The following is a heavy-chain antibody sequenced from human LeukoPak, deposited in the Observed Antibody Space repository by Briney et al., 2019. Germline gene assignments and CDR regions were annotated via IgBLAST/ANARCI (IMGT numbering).Heavy chain of an antibody. J-gene: IGHJ4*02. CDR2: IYYSGST. CDR1: GGSVSSGSYY. Sequence: SETLSLTCTVSGGSVSSGSYYWSWIRQPPGKGLEWIGYIYYSGSTNYNPSLKSRVTISVDTSRNQFSLKLSSVTAADTAVYYCAREGLYGDYVWSLDYWGQGTLVTVSS. V-gene: IGHV4-61*01. D-gene: IGHD4-17*01. CDR3: AREGLYGDYVWSLDY.